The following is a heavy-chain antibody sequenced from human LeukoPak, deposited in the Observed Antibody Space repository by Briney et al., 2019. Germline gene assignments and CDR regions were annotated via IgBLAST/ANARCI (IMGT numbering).Heavy chain of an antibody. CDR3: ARVPSGGSYPFDY. CDR1: GFTFSSYA. D-gene: IGHD1-26*01. Sequence: GGSLRLSCAASGFTFSSYAMSWVRQAPGKGLEWVSSISSSSSYIYYADSVKGRFTISRDNAKNSLYLQMNSLRAEDTAVYYCARVPSGGSYPFDYWGQGTLVTVSS. V-gene: IGHV3-21*01. J-gene: IGHJ4*02. CDR2: ISSSSSYI.